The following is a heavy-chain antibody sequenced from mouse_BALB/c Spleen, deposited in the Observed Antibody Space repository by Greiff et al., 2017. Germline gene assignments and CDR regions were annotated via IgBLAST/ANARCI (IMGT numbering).Heavy chain of an antibody. CDR2: IDPENGIT. D-gene: IGHD2-2*01. CDR1: GFNIKDYY. J-gene: IGHJ4*01. V-gene: IGHV14-1*02. CDR3: AKGGYEGDAMDY. Sequence: EVKLQESGAELVRPGALVKLSCKASGFNIKDYYMHWVKQRPEQGLEWIGWIDPENGITIYDPKFQGKASITADTSSNTAYLQLSSLTSEDTAVYYCAKGGYEGDAMDYWGQGTSVTVSS.